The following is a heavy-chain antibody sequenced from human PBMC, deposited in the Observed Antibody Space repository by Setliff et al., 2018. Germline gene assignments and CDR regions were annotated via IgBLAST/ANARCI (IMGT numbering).Heavy chain of an antibody. V-gene: IGHV1-69*05. CDR3: VREGVDSRSSTDYRYYMDV. CDR1: GYTFTNFG. J-gene: IGHJ6*03. CDR2: TIPMFGTT. Sequence: SVKVSCKTSGYTFTNFGINWVRQAPGQGLEWMGGTIPMFGTTEYAQKFQGRLTIITDESTNTAFMQLSSLRSDDTAVYYCVREGVDSRSSTDYRYYMDVWGKGTTVTVSS. D-gene: IGHD3-22*01.